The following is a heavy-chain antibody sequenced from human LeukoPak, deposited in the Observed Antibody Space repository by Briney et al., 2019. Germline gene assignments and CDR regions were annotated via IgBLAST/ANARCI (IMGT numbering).Heavy chain of an antibody. V-gene: IGHV3-21*01. CDR2: ISGSSNYK. CDR1: GFTFSSYS. D-gene: IGHD2-2*01. J-gene: IGHJ4*02. Sequence: GGALILSFATAGFTFSSYSMNWGREAPGKGLEWVSCISGSSNYKYYADSVEGRLTISRDNAKNSLYLQMNSLRAEDTAVYYCARGYCSSTTCSIDYWGQGTLVTVSS. CDR3: ARGYCSSTTCSIDY.